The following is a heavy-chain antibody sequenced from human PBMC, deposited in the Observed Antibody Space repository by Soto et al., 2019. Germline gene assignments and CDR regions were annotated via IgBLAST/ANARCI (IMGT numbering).Heavy chain of an antibody. CDR3: GCTSCRGPDT. CDR1: GGSFSGYY. D-gene: IGHD2-2*01. J-gene: IGHJ5*02. V-gene: IGHV4-34*01. Sequence: QVQLHQWGAGLLKPSETLSLTCAVYGGSFSGYYWSWIRQPPGKGLEWIGEINHSGSSDYNPSLKSRVTISVDASKNQYSLKLSSVTAADTAVYYCGCTSCRGPDTWGQGTLVTVSS. CDR2: INHSGSS.